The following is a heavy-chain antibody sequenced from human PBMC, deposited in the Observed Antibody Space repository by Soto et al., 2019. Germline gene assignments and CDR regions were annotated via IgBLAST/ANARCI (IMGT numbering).Heavy chain of an antibody. D-gene: IGHD6-19*01. V-gene: IGHV4-39*01. Sequence: SETLSLTCTVSGGSISSSSYYWGWIRQPPGKGLEWIGSIYYSGSTYYNPSLKSRVTISVDTSKNQFSLKLSSVTAADTAVYYCARHRGIAVAGGWFDPWGQGTLVTVSS. CDR3: ARHRGIAVAGGWFDP. CDR2: IYYSGST. CDR1: GGSISSSSYY. J-gene: IGHJ5*02.